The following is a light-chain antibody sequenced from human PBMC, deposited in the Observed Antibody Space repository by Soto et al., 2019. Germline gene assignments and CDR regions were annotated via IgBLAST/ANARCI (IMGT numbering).Light chain of an antibody. CDR1: QSVSSY. CDR3: QQYSNWPLT. Sequence: EILLTQSPATLSLSPGERATLSCRASQSVSSYLAWYQQKPGQAPRLLIYDASTRATGIPARFSGSGSGTDFTLTISSLQPEDFVVYYCQQYSNWPLTFGGGTKVEIK. V-gene: IGKV3-11*01. CDR2: DAS. J-gene: IGKJ4*01.